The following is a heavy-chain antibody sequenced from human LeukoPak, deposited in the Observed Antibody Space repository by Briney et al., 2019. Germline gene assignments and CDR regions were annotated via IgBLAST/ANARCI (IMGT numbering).Heavy chain of an antibody. CDR1: GYTFTSYY. Sequence: ASVKVSCKASGYTFTSYYMHRVRQAPGQGLEWMGIINPSGGSTSYAQKFQGRVTMTRDMSTSTVYMELSSLRSEDTAVYYCAREVRITIFGVVITPARGNAFDIWGQGTMVTVSS. D-gene: IGHD3-3*01. CDR2: INPSGGST. CDR3: AREVRITIFGVVITPARGNAFDI. V-gene: IGHV1-46*01. J-gene: IGHJ3*02.